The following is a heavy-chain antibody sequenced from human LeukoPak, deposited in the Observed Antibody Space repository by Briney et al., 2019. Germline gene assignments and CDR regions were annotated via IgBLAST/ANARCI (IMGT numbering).Heavy chain of an antibody. V-gene: IGHV4-34*01. Sequence: SETLSLTCAVYGGSFSGYYWSWTRQPPGKGLEWIGEINHSGSTNYNPSLKSRVTISVDTSKNQFSLKLSSVTAADTAVYYCARYGNYYYYYMDVWGKGTTVTVSS. J-gene: IGHJ6*03. D-gene: IGHD1-26*01. CDR3: ARYGNYYYYYMDV. CDR2: INHSGST. CDR1: GGSFSGYY.